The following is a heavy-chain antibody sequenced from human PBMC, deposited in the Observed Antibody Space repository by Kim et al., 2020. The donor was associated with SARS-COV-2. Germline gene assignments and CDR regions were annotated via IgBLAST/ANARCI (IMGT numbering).Heavy chain of an antibody. CDR3: ARVGKGGKLSGAPDAFDI. D-gene: IGHD3-10*01. V-gene: IGHV3-11*06. Sequence: KGRFTISRDNAKNSLYLQMNSLRAEDTAVYYCARVGKGGKLSGAPDAFDIWGQGTMVTVSS. J-gene: IGHJ3*02.